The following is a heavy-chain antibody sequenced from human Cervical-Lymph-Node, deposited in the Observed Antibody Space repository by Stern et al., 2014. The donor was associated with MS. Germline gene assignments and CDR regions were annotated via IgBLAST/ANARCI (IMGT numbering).Heavy chain of an antibody. V-gene: IGHV3-30*04. CDR1: GFVFRRYA. Sequence: VQLVASGGGVVQPGRSLRLSCAASGFVFRRYALHWVRQAPGKGLEWVAIISYGGRDKYYTDSVKGRFTVSRDNSNNTVDLEMNSLRLEDTAVYYCAKGGSGSYLDWGQGSLVTVSS. CDR2: ISYGGRDK. D-gene: IGHD1-26*01. J-gene: IGHJ4*02. CDR3: AKGGSGSYLD.